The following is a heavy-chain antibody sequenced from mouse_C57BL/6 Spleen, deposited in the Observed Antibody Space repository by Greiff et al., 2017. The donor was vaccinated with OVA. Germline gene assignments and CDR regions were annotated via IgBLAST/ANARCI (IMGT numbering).Heavy chain of an antibody. CDR3: TLYDGYYLAWFAY. J-gene: IGHJ3*01. Sequence: EVKLQESGAELVRPGASVKLSCTASGFNIKDYYMHWVKQRPEQGLEWIGRIDPEDGDTEYAPKFQGKATMTADTSSNTAYLQLSSLTSEDTAVYYCTLYDGYYLAWFAYWGQGTLVTVSA. CDR1: GFNIKDYY. V-gene: IGHV14-1*01. D-gene: IGHD2-3*01. CDR2: IDPEDGDT.